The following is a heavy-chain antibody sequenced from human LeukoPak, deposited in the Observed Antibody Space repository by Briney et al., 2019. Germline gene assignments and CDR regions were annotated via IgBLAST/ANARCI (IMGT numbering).Heavy chain of an antibody. CDR1: GFSLITYW. Sequence: PGGSLRLSCAASGFSLITYWMSWVRQAPGKGLEWVANIKQDGSEKYYVDSVRGRFTISRDNAKNSLYLQMNYLRVEDTAVYFCARDRGRFDPWGQGTLVTVSS. J-gene: IGHJ5*02. CDR2: IKQDGSEK. V-gene: IGHV3-7*04. D-gene: IGHD3-10*01. CDR3: ARDRGRFDP.